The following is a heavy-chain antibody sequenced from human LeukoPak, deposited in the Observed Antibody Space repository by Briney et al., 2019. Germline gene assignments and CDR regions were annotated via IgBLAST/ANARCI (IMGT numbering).Heavy chain of an antibody. V-gene: IGHV3-66*02. CDR2: IYSGDST. CDR1: GFTVSSNY. J-gene: IGHJ4*02. D-gene: IGHD1-26*01. CDR3: ARVPPYSGSYSYYFDY. Sequence: GGSLRLSCAASGFTVSSNYMSWVRQAPGKGLEWVSVIYSGDSTYYADSVKGRFTISRDNSKNTLYLQMNSLRAEDTAAYYCARVPPYSGSYSYYFDYWGQGTLVTVSS.